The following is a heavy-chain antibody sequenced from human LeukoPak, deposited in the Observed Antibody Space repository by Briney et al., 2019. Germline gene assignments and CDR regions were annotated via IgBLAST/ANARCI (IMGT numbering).Heavy chain of an antibody. Sequence: GGSLRLSCAASGFTFDDYAMHWVRQAPGKGLEWVSLISGDGGSTYYADSMKGRFTISRDNSKNSLYLQMNSLRTEDTALYYCAKDGPYDRSGYYYGRFDYWGQGTLVTVSS. CDR2: ISGDGGST. D-gene: IGHD3-22*01. CDR3: AKDGPYDRSGYYYGRFDY. J-gene: IGHJ4*02. V-gene: IGHV3-43*02. CDR1: GFTFDDYA.